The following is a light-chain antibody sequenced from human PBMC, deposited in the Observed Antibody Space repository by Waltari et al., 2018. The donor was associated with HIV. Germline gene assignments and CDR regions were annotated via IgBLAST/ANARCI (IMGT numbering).Light chain of an antibody. CDR2: DVS. V-gene: IGLV2-14*03. J-gene: IGLJ2*01. CDR3: SSYTANSRI. Sequence: QSALPQPASVSGSLGQSITLSCTGTRSDVGGHNSVSWYQQHPGKAPKLLISDVSNRPSGVSNRFSGSKSGNTASLTISGLQAEDEADYYCSSYTANSRIFGGGTRLTVL. CDR1: RSDVGGHNS.